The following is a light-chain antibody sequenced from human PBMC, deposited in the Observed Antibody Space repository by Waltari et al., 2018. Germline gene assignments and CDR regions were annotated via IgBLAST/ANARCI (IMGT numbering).Light chain of an antibody. CDR1: QSVLSSSNNKNY. CDR3: QQYYSTPVT. J-gene: IGKJ4*01. CDR2: WAS. Sequence: DIVMTQSPDSLAVSLGERATINCKSSQSVLSSSNNKNYLAWYQQKPGQPPKLVIYWASTRESGLPDRFSGSGSGTDFTLTISSLRAEDVAVYYCQQYYSTPVTFGGGTKLEI. V-gene: IGKV4-1*01.